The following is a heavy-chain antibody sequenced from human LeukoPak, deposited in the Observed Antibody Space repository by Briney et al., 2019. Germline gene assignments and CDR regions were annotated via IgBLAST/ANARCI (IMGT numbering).Heavy chain of an antibody. V-gene: IGHV3-23*01. CDR3: TTQRVVTAAIDS. CDR1: GFTFSSYS. Sequence: RSGGSLRLSCAASGFTFSSYSMNWVRQAPGKALEWVSSISGCGIATYHAHSVKGRFTISRDNSKNTLYLQMNSLGVEDTAIYYCTTQRVVTAAIDSWGQETLVTVSS. J-gene: IGHJ4*02. CDR2: ISGCGIAT. D-gene: IGHD2-21*02.